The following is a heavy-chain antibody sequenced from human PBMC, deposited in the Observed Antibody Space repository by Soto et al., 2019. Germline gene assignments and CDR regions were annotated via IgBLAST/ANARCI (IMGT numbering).Heavy chain of an antibody. CDR2: IYWDDDK. D-gene: IGHD6-19*01. CDR3: GHTIAVAGKRWFDP. CDR1: GFSLSTSGVG. Sequence: QITLKESGPTLVKPTQTLTLTCTFSGFSLSTSGVGVGWIRQPPGKALEWLALIYWDDDKRYSPSLKSRLTINKDTSKNQVVLTMTNMDPVDTATYYCGHTIAVAGKRWFDPWGQGTLVTVSS. J-gene: IGHJ5*02. V-gene: IGHV2-5*02.